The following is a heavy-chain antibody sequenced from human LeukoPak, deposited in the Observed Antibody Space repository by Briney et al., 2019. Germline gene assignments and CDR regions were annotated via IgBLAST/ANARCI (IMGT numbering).Heavy chain of an antibody. V-gene: IGHV1-18*01. CDR1: GYTFTSYG. CDR2: INGNNGKT. J-gene: IGHJ6*03. CDR3: ARGTVSGQDYYYMDV. D-gene: IGHD2-15*01. Sequence: ASVKVSCKASGYTFTSYGINWVRQAPGQGVEWMGWINGNNGKTNYAQKLQGRVTMTTDTSTSTVYMELRSLRSDDTAVYHCARGTVSGQDYYYMDVWGTGTTVSVSS.